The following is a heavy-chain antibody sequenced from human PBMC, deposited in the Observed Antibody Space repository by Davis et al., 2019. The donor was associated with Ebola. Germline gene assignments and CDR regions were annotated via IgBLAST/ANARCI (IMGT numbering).Heavy chain of an antibody. Sequence: GGSLRLSCAASGFTFSSYGMHWVRQAPGKGLEWVAVIWYDGSNKYYADSVKGRFTISRDNSKNTLYLQMNSLRAEDTAVYYCARVQGYSSGWVDYWGQGTLVTVSS. D-gene: IGHD6-19*01. CDR1: GFTFSSYG. CDR2: IWYDGSNK. V-gene: IGHV3-33*01. CDR3: ARVQGYSSGWVDY. J-gene: IGHJ4*02.